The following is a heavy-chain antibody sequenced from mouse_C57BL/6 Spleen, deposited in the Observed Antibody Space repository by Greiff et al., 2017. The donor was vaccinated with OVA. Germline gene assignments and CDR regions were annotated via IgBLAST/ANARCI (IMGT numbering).Heavy chain of an antibody. D-gene: IGHD1-1*01. CDR2: IRNKANGYTT. Sequence: EVKLVESGGGLVQPGGSLSLSCAASGFTFTDYYMSWVRQPPGQALEWLGFIRNKANGYTTEYSASVKGRFTISRANSQSILYLQMNALRAEYRATYYCASDLVYYYGSSYVWYFDVWGKGTTVTVSS. CDR3: ASDLVYYYGSSYVWYFDV. CDR1: GFTFTDYY. J-gene: IGHJ1*03. V-gene: IGHV7-3*01.